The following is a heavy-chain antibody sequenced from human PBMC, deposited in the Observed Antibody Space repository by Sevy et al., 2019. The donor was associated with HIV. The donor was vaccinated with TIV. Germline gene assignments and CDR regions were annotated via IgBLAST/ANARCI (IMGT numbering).Heavy chain of an antibody. V-gene: IGHV3-48*01. J-gene: IGHJ6*02. Sequence: GGSLRLSCAASGFTFSTYSMNWVRQAPGRGLEWVSYIGSSGNAMYYVESVKGRFTISRDNAKNSLFLQTNSLRAEETAGYYCARDLRDYDRHFYYYGMDVWGQGTTVTVSS. CDR2: IGSSGNAM. CDR1: GFTFSTYS. D-gene: IGHD4-17*01. CDR3: ARDLRDYDRHFYYYGMDV.